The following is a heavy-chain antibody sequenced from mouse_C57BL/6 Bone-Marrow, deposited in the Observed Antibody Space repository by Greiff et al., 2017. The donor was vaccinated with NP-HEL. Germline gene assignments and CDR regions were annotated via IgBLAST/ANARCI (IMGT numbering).Heavy chain of an antibody. V-gene: IGHV1-64*01. D-gene: IGHD2-5*01. J-gene: IGHJ2*01. CDR2: IHPNSGST. CDR3: ASSYSNYDSLDY. Sequence: QVQLKQPGAELVKPGASVKLSCKASGYTFTSYWMHWVKQRPGQGLEWIGMIHPNSGSTNYNEKFKSKATLTVDKSSSTAYMQLSSLTSEDSAVYYCASSYSNYDSLDYWGQGTTLTVSS. CDR1: GYTFTSYW.